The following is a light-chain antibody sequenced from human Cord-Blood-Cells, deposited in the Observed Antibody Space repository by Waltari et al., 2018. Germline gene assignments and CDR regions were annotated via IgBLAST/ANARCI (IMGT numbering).Light chain of an antibody. J-gene: IGKJ2*01. CDR3: QQYYSTPYT. CDR1: QSVLYSSNNNNY. CDR2: WAS. V-gene: IGKV4-1*01. Sequence: DIVMTQSPDSLAVSLSERATINCKSSQSVLYSSNNNNYLAWYQQKPGQPPKLLIYWASTRESGVPDRFSGSGSGTDFTLTISRLQAEDVAVYYCQQYYSTPYTFGQGTKLEIK.